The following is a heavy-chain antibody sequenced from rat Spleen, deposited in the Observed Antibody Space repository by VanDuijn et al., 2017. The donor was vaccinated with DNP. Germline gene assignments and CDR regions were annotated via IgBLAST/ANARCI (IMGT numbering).Heavy chain of an antibody. J-gene: IGHJ2*01. CDR2: ISYSGTT. Sequence: EVQLQESGPGLVKPSQSLSLTCSVTGYSITSNYWGWVRKFPGNKMEWMGYISYSGTTGYNPSLRSRISITRDTSKNQFLLQVNSVTTEDTATYYCARRGGFGGYYFDYWGQGVMVTVSS. CDR3: ARRGGFGGYYFDY. V-gene: IGHV3-1*01. D-gene: IGHD4-3*01. CDR1: GYSITSNY.